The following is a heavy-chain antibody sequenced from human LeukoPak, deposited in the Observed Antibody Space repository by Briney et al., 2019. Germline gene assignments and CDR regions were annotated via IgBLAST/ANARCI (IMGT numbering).Heavy chain of an antibody. CDR2: ISGSGGST. D-gene: IGHD3-16*01. CDR3: AKLGGGAFDI. Sequence: PGGTLRLSCVASGFTFSTYGMSWVRQAPGKGLEWVSAISGSGGSTYYADSVKGRFTISRDNSKNTLYLQMNSLRAEDTAVYYCAKLGGGAFDIWGQGTMVTVSS. J-gene: IGHJ3*02. CDR1: GFTFSTYG. V-gene: IGHV3-23*01.